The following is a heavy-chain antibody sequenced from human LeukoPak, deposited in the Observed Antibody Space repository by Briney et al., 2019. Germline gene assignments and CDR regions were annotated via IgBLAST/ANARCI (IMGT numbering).Heavy chain of an antibody. CDR1: GGSISSSSYY. CDR2: IFYSGST. D-gene: IGHD2-2*01. Sequence: PSETLSLTCTVSGGSISSSSYYWGWIRQPPGKGLEWIGSIFYSGSTYYNPSLKSRVTISVDRSKNQFSLKLSSVTAADTAVYYCARSTFEYYCSSTSCAGGFDYWGQGTLVTVSS. CDR3: ARSTFEYYCSSTSCAGGFDY. V-gene: IGHV4-39*07. J-gene: IGHJ4*02.